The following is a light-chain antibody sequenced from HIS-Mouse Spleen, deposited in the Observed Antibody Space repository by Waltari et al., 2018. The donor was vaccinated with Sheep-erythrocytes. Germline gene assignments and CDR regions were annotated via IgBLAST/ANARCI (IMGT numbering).Light chain of an antibody. CDR1: KLGDKY. J-gene: IGLJ2*01. V-gene: IGLV3-1*01. CDR2: QDR. CDR3: QAWDSSTVV. Sequence: SYELTQPPSVSVSPGQTASITCSGDKLGDKYACWYQQKPGQSPVPVIYQDRKRPSGNPERFAGSNAGNTATLTISGTQAMDEADYYCQAWDSSTVVFGGGTKLTVL.